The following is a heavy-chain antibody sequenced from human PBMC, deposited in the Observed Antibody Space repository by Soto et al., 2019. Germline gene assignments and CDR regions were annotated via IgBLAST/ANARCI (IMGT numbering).Heavy chain of an antibody. Sequence: QITLKESGPTLVITTQTLTLTCTFSGFSLSTTGAGVGWIRQPPGKALEWLALIYWDDDKRYSPSLKSRLTITKDTSKNEVILTMTNMDPVDTATYYCAECLRDYGLGRERASYFDPWGQGTLVTVSS. CDR3: AECLRDYGLGRERASYFDP. J-gene: IGHJ5*02. CDR2: IYWDDDK. D-gene: IGHD3-10*01. V-gene: IGHV2-5*02. CDR1: GFSLSTTGAG.